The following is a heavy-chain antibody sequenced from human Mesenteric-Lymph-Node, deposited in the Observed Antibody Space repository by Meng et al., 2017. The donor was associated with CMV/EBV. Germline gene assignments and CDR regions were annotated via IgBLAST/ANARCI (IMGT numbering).Heavy chain of an antibody. CDR2: KWYDGSNK. CDR3: AKEQGDDYYYGMDV. J-gene: IGHJ6*02. Sequence: GESLKISCGASGFTFSRHGMHWVRQAPGKGLEWVAIKWYDGSNKDYADSVKGRFTISRDNSKNTLYLQMNSLRAEDTAIYYCAKEQGDDYYYGMDVWGQGTTVTVSS. CDR1: GFTFSRHG. D-gene: IGHD1-26*01. V-gene: IGHV3-33*06.